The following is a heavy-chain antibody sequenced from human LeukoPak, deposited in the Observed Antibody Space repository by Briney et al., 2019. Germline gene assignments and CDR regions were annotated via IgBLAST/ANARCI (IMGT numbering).Heavy chain of an antibody. CDR2: LFYSGTT. CDR3: ARDGRAFDI. J-gene: IGHJ3*02. V-gene: IGHV4-39*07. CDR1: GGSISSTGYY. Sequence: SETLSLTCTVSGGSISSTGYYWGWVRQPPGKGLEWIGNLFYSGTTYYNPSLKSRVTISVDTSKKQFSLKLSSVTAADTAVYYCARDGRAFDIWGQGTMVTVSS.